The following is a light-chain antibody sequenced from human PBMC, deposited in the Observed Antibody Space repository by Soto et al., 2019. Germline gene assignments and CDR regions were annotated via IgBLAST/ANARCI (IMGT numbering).Light chain of an antibody. CDR3: QQRSNWPIT. CDR2: DAS. J-gene: IGKJ5*01. Sequence: IVFTQTPATLSFPHGARPTLSCRASQSVSSYLAWYQQKPGQAPRLLIYDASNWATGIPARFSGSGSGTDFTLTITSLEPEDFAAYYCQQRSNWPITFGQGTRLEIK. CDR1: QSVSSY. V-gene: IGKV3-11*01.